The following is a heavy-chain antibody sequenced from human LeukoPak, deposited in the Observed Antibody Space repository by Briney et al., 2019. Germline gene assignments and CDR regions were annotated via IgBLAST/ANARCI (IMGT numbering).Heavy chain of an antibody. CDR2: ISSSGSTI. CDR3: ATSCSSTSCSTGVFDY. D-gene: IGHD2-2*02. V-gene: IGHV3-11*01. J-gene: IGHJ4*02. Sequence: PGGSLRLSCAASGFTFSDYYMSWIRQAPGKGLEWVSYISSSGSTIYYADSVKGRFTITRDNAKNSLYLQMNSLRAEDTAVYYCATSCSSTSCSTGVFDYWGQGTLVTVSS. CDR1: GFTFSDYY.